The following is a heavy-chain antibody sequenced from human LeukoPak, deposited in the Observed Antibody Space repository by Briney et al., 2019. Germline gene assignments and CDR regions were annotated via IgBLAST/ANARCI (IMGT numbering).Heavy chain of an antibody. V-gene: IGHV1-2*02. J-gene: IGHJ4*02. Sequence: ASVTVYCEASGYTFTGYYMHWVRQAPGQGLEWMGWINPNSGGTNYAQKFQGRVTMTRDTSISTAYMELSRLRSDDTAVYYCARDSSPYCTNGVCFYSFDYWGQGTLGTVSS. CDR1: GYTFTGYY. CDR3: ARDSSPYCTNGVCFYSFDY. D-gene: IGHD2-8*01. CDR2: INPNSGGT.